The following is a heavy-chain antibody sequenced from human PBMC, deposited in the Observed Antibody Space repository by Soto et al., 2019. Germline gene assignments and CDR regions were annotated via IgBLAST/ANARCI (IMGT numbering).Heavy chain of an antibody. CDR2: INPNSGGT. J-gene: IGHJ5*02. CDR3: ARDLPSGIAAAGTVWFDP. D-gene: IGHD6-13*01. V-gene: IGHV1-2*02. Sequence: ASVKVCCKAAGYTFTGYYMPWVRRAPGEGLEWMGWINPNSGGTNYAQKFQGRVTMTRDTSISTAYMELSRLRSDDTAVYYCARDLPSGIAAAGTVWFDPWGQGTLVTV. CDR1: GYTFTGYY.